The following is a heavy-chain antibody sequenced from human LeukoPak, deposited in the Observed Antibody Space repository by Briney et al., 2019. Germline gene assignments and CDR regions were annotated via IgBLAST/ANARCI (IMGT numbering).Heavy chain of an antibody. Sequence: QPGGSLRLSCAASEFTFSSYSMNWVRQAPGKGLEWVSYITNSGNSKSYADSVKGRFTISRDNTKSSLYLQMNGLRAEDTAVYYCARTRSSGYLTFVYWGQGILVTVSS. V-gene: IGHV3-48*01. CDR2: ITNSGNSK. D-gene: IGHD3-22*01. J-gene: IGHJ4*02. CDR3: ARTRSSGYLTFVY. CDR1: EFTFSSYS.